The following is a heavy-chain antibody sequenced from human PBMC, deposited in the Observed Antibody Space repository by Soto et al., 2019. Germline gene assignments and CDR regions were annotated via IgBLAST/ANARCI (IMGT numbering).Heavy chain of an antibody. J-gene: IGHJ4*02. CDR3: AKGDLLWDPFDL. Sequence: SLRHSCSASRFINSSYSIRTARPAPGKGLEWVSAISGSGGSTYYADSVKGRFTISRDNSKNTLYLQMDSLRAEDTAVYYCAKGDLLWDPFDLWGQGTLVTVSS. CDR2: ISGSGGST. CDR1: RFINSSYS. V-gene: IGHV3-23*01. D-gene: IGHD3-16*01.